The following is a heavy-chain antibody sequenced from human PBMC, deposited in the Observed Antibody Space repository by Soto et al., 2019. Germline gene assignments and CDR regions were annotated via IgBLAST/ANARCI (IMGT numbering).Heavy chain of an antibody. J-gene: IGHJ4*02. CDR3: AKESNWNYLGTLDY. Sequence: EVQLVESGGGLVQPGRSLRLSCAASGFTFDDYAMHWVRQAPGKGLEWVSGISWNSGSIGYADSVKGRFTISRDNAKNSLYLQMNSLRAEDTALYYCAKESNWNYLGTLDYWGQGTLVTVSS. V-gene: IGHV3-9*01. D-gene: IGHD1-7*01. CDR1: GFTFDDYA. CDR2: ISWNSGSI.